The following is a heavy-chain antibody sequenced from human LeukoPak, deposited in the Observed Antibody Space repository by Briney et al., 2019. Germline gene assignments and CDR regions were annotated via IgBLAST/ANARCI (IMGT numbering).Heavy chain of an antibody. D-gene: IGHD6-13*01. V-gene: IGHV3-21*01. J-gene: IGHJ6*02. Sequence: PGGSLRLSCAASGFTVSSNYMSWVRQAPGKGLEWVSSISSSSSYIYYADSVKGRFTISRDNAKNSLYLQMNSLRAEDTAVYYCARDRSVAAAGTFRVYYYGMDVWGQGTTVTVSS. CDR1: GFTVSSNY. CDR3: ARDRSVAAAGTFRVYYYGMDV. CDR2: ISSSSSYI.